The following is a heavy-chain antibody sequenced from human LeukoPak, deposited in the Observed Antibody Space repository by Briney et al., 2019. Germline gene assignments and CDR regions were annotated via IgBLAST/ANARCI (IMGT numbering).Heavy chain of an antibody. J-gene: IGHJ4*02. Sequence: GGSLRLSCAASGFTFSSYWMHWVRQAPGKGLEWVSSISSSSSYISYADSVKGRFTISRDNAKNSLDLQMNSLRAEDTAVYYCAIDRYSSGWYTSDYWGQGTLVTVSS. D-gene: IGHD6-19*01. V-gene: IGHV3-21*01. CDR2: ISSSSSYI. CDR3: AIDRYSSGWYTSDY. CDR1: GFTFSSYW.